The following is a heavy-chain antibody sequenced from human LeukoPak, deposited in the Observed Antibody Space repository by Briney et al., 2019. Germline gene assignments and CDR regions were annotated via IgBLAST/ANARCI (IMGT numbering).Heavy chain of an antibody. J-gene: IGHJ5*02. D-gene: IGHD2-15*01. CDR3: ARRHWTFYCSGGSCYNNWLDP. Sequence: PSETLSLTCAVYGGSFSGYYWSWIRQPPGKGLEWIGEINHSGSTNYNPSLKSRVTISVDTSKNQFSLKLSSVTAADTAVYYCARRHWTFYCSGGSCYNNWLDPWGQGILVTVSS. V-gene: IGHV4-34*01. CDR2: INHSGST. CDR1: GGSFSGYY.